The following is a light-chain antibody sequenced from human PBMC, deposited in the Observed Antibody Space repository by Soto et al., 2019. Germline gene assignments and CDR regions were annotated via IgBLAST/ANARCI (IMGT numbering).Light chain of an antibody. CDR2: DVS. Sequence: QSVLTQPASVSGSPGQSITISCTGASSDVDGFDHVSWYQQHPGKVPRLLIYDVSSRPSGVSDRFSGSKSGNTASLTISGLQAEDEADYYCNSFTTTNTYVFGTGTKVTVL. CDR1: SSDVDGFDH. CDR3: NSFTTTNTYV. J-gene: IGLJ1*01. V-gene: IGLV2-14*03.